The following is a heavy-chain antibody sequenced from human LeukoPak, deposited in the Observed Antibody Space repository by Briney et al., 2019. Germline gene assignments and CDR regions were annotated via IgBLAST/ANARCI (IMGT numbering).Heavy chain of an antibody. V-gene: IGHV1-69*06. D-gene: IGHD5-12*01. CDR3: ATGRYSGYEEDAFDI. CDR1: GGTLSSYA. J-gene: IGHJ3*02. Sequence: RASVKVSCKASGGTLSSYAISWVRQAPGQGLEWMRGIIPIFGTANYAQKFQGRVTITGDKSTSTAYMELSSLRSEDTAVYYCATGRYSGYEEDAFDIWGQGTMVTVSS. CDR2: IIPIFGTA.